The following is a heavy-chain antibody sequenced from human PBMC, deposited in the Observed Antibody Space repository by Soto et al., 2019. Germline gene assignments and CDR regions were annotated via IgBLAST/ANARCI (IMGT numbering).Heavy chain of an antibody. CDR2: IWYDGSNK. CDR3: ARELNYYDSSGYGAFGY. V-gene: IGHV3-33*01. CDR1: GFTFSSYG. Sequence: QVQLVESGGGVVQPGRSLRLSCAASGFTFSSYGMHRVRQAPGKGLEWVAVIWYDGSNKYYADSVKGRFTISRDNSKNTLYLQMNSLRAEDTAVYYCARELNYYDSSGYGAFGYWGQGTLVTVSS. J-gene: IGHJ4*02. D-gene: IGHD3-22*01.